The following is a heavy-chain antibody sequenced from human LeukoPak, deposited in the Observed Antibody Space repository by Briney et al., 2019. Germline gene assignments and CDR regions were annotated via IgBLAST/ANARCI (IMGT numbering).Heavy chain of an antibody. D-gene: IGHD1-7*01. CDR2: IIPIFGTA. CDR3: AGGITGTTPYYYYYMDV. J-gene: IGHJ6*03. CDR1: GGTFSSYA. V-gene: IGHV1-69*05. Sequence: SVKVSCKASGGTFSSYAISWVRQAPGQGLEWMGGIIPIFGTANYAQKFQGRVTTTTDESTSTAYMELSSLRSEDTAVYYCAGGITGTTPYYYYYMDVWGKGTTVTVSS.